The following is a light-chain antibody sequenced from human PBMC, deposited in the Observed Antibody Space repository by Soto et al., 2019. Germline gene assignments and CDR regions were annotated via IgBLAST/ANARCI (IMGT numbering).Light chain of an antibody. CDR1: QSLNRD. Sequence: PSPATPAVYTRGRATLSGRASQSLNRDLAWYQQTPGQSPRLLIFGTSNRAPGTSDRFSGSGSGADLSLMIRSLEPEYVVVYYCQPRGDSSRTVDLGTKVDIK. CDR2: GTS. V-gene: IGKV3-11*01. J-gene: IGKJ1*01. CDR3: QPRGDSSRT.